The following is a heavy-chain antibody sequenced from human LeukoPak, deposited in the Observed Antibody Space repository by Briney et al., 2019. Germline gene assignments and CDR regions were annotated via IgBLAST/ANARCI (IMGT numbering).Heavy chain of an antibody. V-gene: IGHV1-69*01. CDR2: IIPIFGTA. J-gene: IGHJ5*02. CDR1: GGTFSSYA. Sequence: GASVKVSCKASGGTFSSYAISWVRQAPGQGLEWMGGIIPIFGTANYAQKFQGGVTITADESTSTAYMELSSLRSEDTAVYYCARGVAPNSWFDPWGQGTLVTVSS. D-gene: IGHD2-15*01. CDR3: ARGVAPNSWFDP.